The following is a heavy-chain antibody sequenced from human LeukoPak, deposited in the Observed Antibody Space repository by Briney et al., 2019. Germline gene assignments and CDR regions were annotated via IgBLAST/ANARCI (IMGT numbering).Heavy chain of an antibody. D-gene: IGHD3-10*01. CDR3: ARVSGSWFDY. CDR1: GGSFSGYY. CDR2: INHSGST. J-gene: IGHJ4*02. Sequence: SETLSLTCAVYGGSFSGYYWSWIRQPPGKGLEWIGEINHSGSTNYNPSLKSRVTISVDTSKNQFSLKLSSVTAADTAVYYCARVSGSWFDYWGQGTLVTVSS. V-gene: IGHV4-34*01.